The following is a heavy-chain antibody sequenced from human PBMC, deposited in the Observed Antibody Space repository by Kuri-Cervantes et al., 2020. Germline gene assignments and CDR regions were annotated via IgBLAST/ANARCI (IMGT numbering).Heavy chain of an antibody. Sequence: ESLKISCTVSGDSISSYYWSWIRQPPGKGLEWIGYVYYSGSTDYNPSLKSRVTISIDTSKNQFSLSLTSVTAADTAVYYCARGGHAILTGYSDWGQGTLVTVSS. CDR1: GDSISSYY. D-gene: IGHD3-9*01. CDR3: ARGGHAILTGYSD. V-gene: IGHV4-59*01. CDR2: VYYSGST. J-gene: IGHJ4*02.